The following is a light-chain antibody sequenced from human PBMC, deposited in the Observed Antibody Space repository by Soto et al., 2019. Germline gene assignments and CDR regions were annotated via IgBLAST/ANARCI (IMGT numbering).Light chain of an antibody. CDR3: SSYTSSSTLYV. J-gene: IGLJ1*01. V-gene: IGLV2-14*01. Sequence: QSALTQPASVSGSPGQSITISCTGTSSDVGGYNYVSWYQQHPGKAPKLMIYDVSNRPSGVSNRFSGSKSGNTASLTLSGRQAEDEADYYCSSYTSSSTLYVFGTGTKLTVL. CDR1: SSDVGGYNY. CDR2: DVS.